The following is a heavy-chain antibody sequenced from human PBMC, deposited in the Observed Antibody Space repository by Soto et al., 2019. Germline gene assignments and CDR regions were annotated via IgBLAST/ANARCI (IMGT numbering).Heavy chain of an antibody. CDR2: IYYSGST. J-gene: IGHJ3*02. D-gene: IGHD2-2*01. V-gene: IGHV4-61*01. Sequence: QVQLQESGPGLVKPSETLSLTCTVSGGSVSSGSYYWSWIRQPPGKGLEWIGYIYYSGSTNYNPSLTSRVPISVAPAKNPFSLKLSSVTAADTAVYYCASEGAFSTLDPGPFDIWGQGTMVTVSS. CDR3: ASEGAFSTLDPGPFDI. CDR1: GGSVSSGSYY.